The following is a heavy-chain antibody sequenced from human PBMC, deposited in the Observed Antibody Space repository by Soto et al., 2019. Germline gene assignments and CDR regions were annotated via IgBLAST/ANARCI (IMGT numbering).Heavy chain of an antibody. J-gene: IGHJ4*02. D-gene: IGHD3-10*01. Sequence: QVQLQESGPGLVKSSETLSLTCSVSGGSVSIGSFYWSWIRQSPGKGLEWIGYMYYSGKTNYNPSRKTRVTISVDTYKNQFYLNLNSVTAADTAVYYCARGEGYYYHLGYWGQGTLVTVSS. V-gene: IGHV4-61*01. CDR1: GGSVSIGSFY. CDR3: ARGEGYYYHLGY. CDR2: MYYSGKT.